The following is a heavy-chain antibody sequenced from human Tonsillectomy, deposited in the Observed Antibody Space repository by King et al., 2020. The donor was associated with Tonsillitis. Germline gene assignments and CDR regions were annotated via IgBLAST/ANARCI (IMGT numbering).Heavy chain of an antibody. V-gene: IGHV3-15*01. D-gene: IGHD3-22*01. CDR1: GRPFSHAC. Sequence: VQLVESGGGLVKPGGSLRLSCAGSGRPFSHACVAWVRQPPGKGLEWVGRIKSKTDGGTKDYVAPVKGRFTISSDGSEDMLYLQMNNLTTEDTAVYYCSTAMIVTGLDVWGQGTTVAVSS. CDR2: IKSKTDGGTK. J-gene: IGHJ6*02. CDR3: STAMIVTGLDV.